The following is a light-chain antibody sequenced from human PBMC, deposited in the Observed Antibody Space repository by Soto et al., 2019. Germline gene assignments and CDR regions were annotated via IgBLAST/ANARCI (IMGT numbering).Light chain of an antibody. CDR2: LTS. CDR3: HQRQSWPRT. V-gene: IGKV3-11*01. Sequence: EIVLTQSPATLSSFPGDRVTLSCRASQAVNTRLAWYQHKPGQDPRLLIYLTSNRAAGIPARFSGRGSGTDFTLTISDVEPEDFAVYYWHQRQSWPRTFGQGTKVDIK. J-gene: IGKJ1*01. CDR1: QAVNTR.